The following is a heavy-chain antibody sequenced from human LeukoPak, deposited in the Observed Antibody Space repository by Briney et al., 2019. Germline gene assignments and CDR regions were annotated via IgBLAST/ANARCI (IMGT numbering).Heavy chain of an antibody. V-gene: IGHV4-59*08. J-gene: IGHJ4*02. D-gene: IGHD5-12*01. Sequence: PSETLSLTCTVSGGSISSYYWSWIRQPPGKGLEWIGYIYYSGSTNYNPSLKSRVTISVDTSKNQFSLKLSSVTAADTAVYYCARLGGRSHSGYDYFDYWGQGTLVTVSS. CDR3: ARLGGRSHSGYDYFDY. CDR2: IYYSGST. CDR1: GGSISSYY.